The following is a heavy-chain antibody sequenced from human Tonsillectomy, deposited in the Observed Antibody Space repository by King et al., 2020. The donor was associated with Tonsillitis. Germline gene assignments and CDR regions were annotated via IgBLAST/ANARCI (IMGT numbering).Heavy chain of an antibody. Sequence: VQLVEAGGGLVQPGGSLRLSCAASGFTFSSYAMSWFRQAPGKGLEWVSAISGSGGSTYYADSVKGRFTISRDNSKNTLYLQMNSLRAEDTALYYCAKDRGDSSGYHSDYWGQGTLVTVSS. CDR2: ISGSGGST. D-gene: IGHD3-22*01. J-gene: IGHJ4*02. CDR1: GFTFSSYA. CDR3: AKDRGDSSGYHSDY. V-gene: IGHV3-23*04.